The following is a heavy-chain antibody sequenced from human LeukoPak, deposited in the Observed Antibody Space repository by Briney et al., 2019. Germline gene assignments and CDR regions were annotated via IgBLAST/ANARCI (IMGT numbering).Heavy chain of an antibody. Sequence: SETLSLTCTVSGGSISSYYWSWIRQPPGKGLEWIGYIYYSGSTNYNPSLKSRVTISVDTSKNQFSLKLSSVTAADTAVYYCARHGGVDTAMVTDPIGDYWGQGTLVTVSS. CDR3: ARHGGVDTAMVTDPIGDY. J-gene: IGHJ4*02. V-gene: IGHV4-59*01. CDR2: IYYSGST. D-gene: IGHD5-18*01. CDR1: GGSISSYY.